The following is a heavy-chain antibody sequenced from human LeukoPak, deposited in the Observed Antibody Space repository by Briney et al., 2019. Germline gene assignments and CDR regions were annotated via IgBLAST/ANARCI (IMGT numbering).Heavy chain of an antibody. CDR2: ISPYNGNT. D-gene: IGHD3-16*01. CDR1: GYNFAIYG. V-gene: IGHV1-18*01. CDR3: AREGDGRSGDVRAFDV. J-gene: IGHJ3*01. Sequence: ASVTVSCTASGYNFAIYGITWVRQAPGQGLEWMGWISPYNGNTNYAQKLQGRVTTTIDTSTRTAYMELRSLRSDDTAVYYCAREGDGRSGDVRAFDVWGQGTMVTVSS.